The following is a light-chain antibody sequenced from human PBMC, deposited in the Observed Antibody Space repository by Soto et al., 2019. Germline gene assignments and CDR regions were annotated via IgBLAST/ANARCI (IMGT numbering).Light chain of an antibody. CDR3: QQYDSYSWT. V-gene: IGKV1-5*01. Sequence: PMSPSRCSVSASVGDRVTITCRASRALSNWLAWYQHKPGKAPKLLIYDVSSLESGLPSRFSGSGSGTEFILTISSLQPDDFATYYCQQYDSYSWTFGQGTKVDIK. CDR2: DVS. J-gene: IGKJ1*01. CDR1: RALSNW.